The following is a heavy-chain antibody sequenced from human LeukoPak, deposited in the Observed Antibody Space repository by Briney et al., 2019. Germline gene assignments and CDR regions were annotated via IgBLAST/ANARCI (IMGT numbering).Heavy chain of an antibody. Sequence: PGGSLRLSCAASGFTVSSYIMSWVRQAPGKGVEWVSVIHSGGSTLYADSVKGRVTTSRHNSKHTLYLQVNSLRAEDTAVYFCARGGSSGNDYSSFDIWGQGTMVTVSS. J-gene: IGHJ3*02. CDR1: GFTVSSYI. CDR3: ARGGSSGNDYSSFDI. V-gene: IGHV3-53*04. D-gene: IGHD5-12*01. CDR2: IHSGGST.